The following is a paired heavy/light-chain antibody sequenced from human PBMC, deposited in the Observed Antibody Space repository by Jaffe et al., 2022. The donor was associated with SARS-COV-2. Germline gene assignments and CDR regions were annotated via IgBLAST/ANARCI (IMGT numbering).Light chain of an antibody. CDR2: DVT. CDR1: SSDVGGYNY. Sequence: QSALTQPASVSGSPGQSITISCTGTSSDVGGYNYVSWYQQHPGKAPQLMIYDVTNRPSGVSNRFSGSKSGYTASLTISGLQAEDEADYYCTSFSSSSTLYVFGTGTKVTVL. J-gene: IGLJ1*01. V-gene: IGLV2-14*03. CDR3: TSFSSSSTLYV.
Heavy chain of an antibody. D-gene: IGHD3-10*01. CDR1: GFTFDAHT. J-gene: IGHJ4*02. V-gene: IGHV3-43*01. CDR3: AKDMAYGSAYGPYFDD. CDR2: ITWDRGLI. Sequence: EVQLVESGGAVVQPGGSLRLSCAASGFTFDAHTMHWVRQAPGKGLEWVSLITWDRGLIYYADSVKGRFTISRDNSKNSLYLQMNSLRSEDTALYYCAKDMAYGSAYGPYFDDWGQGTLVTVSS.